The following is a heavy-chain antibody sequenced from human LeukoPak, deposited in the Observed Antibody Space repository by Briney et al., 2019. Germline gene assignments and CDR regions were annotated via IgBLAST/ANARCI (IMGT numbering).Heavy chain of an antibody. J-gene: IGHJ4*02. CDR3: ARRAGGYSHPYDY. CDR1: GFTVSGNY. V-gene: IGHV3-53*01. CDR2: IYSGGTT. D-gene: IGHD4-23*01. Sequence: GGSLRLSCAVSGFTVSGNYMSWVRQAPGKGLEWVSLIYSGGTTYYADTVKGRFTISRDNSKNTVYLQMNSLRAEDTAVYYCARRAGGYSHPYDYWGQGILVTVSS.